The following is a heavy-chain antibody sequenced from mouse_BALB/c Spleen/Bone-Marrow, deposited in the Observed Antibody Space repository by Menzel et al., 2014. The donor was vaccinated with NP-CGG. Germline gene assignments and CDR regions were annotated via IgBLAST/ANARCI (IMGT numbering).Heavy chain of an antibody. CDR2: IWGDGRI. J-gene: IGHJ4*01. V-gene: IGHV2-3*01. CDR1: GFSLTSYG. CDR3: AKQDYYRYDYAMDY. D-gene: IGHD2-14*01. Sequence: VMLVESGTGLVAPSQSLSITCTVSGFSLTSYGVSWVRQPPGKGLEWLGVIWGDGRINYHSALISRLSISKDNSKSQVFLKPNSLQTDDTATYYCAKQDYYRYDYAMDYWGQGTSVTVSS.